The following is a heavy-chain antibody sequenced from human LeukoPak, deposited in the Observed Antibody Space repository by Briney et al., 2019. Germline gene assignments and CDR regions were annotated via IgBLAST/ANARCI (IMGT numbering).Heavy chain of an antibody. V-gene: IGHV4-38-2*01. J-gene: IGHJ3*01. CDR2: IYHSEST. Sequence: PSETLSLTCGVSGYSISRGYSWGWIRQPPGKGLEWIGNIYHSESTHYNPSLKSRVTISPDTSKNQFSLKLTSVTASDTAVYYCARFEHVWETHGMDAFDLWGQGTMVTVSS. CDR1: GYSISRGYS. D-gene: IGHD3-16*01. CDR3: ARFEHVWETHGMDAFDL.